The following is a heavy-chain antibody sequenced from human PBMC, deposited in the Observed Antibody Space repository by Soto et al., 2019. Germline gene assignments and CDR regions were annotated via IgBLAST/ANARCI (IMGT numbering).Heavy chain of an antibody. Sequence: PWGSLRLSCSASGFTFSSYGMHWVRQAPGKGLEWVAVIWYDGSNKYYADSVKGRFTISRDNSKNTLYLQMNSLRAEDTAVYYCARDPYYYDSSGYFYYWGQGTLVTVSS. CDR2: IWYDGSNK. CDR3: ARDPYYYDSSGYFYY. D-gene: IGHD3-22*01. J-gene: IGHJ4*02. V-gene: IGHV3-33*01. CDR1: GFTFSSYG.